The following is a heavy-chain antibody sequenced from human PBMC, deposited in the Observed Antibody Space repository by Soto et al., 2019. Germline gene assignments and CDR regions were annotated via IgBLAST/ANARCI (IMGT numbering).Heavy chain of an antibody. CDR2: IIPIFGTA. CDR3: ARGGEDIVVVPAAMGVFWFDP. J-gene: IGHJ5*02. Sequence: SVKVSCKASGGTFSSYAISWVRQAAGQGLEWMGGIIPIFGTANYAQKFQGRVTITADKSTSTAYMELSSLRSEDTAVYYCARGGEDIVVVPAAMGVFWFDPWGQGTLVTVSS. V-gene: IGHV1-69*06. CDR1: GGTFSSYA. D-gene: IGHD2-2*01.